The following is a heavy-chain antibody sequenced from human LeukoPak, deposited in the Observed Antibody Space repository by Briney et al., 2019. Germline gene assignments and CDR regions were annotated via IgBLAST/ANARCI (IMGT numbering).Heavy chain of an antibody. D-gene: IGHD1-26*01. CDR1: GGTFSSYA. CDR2: IIPIFGTA. Sequence: SVKVSCKASGGTFSSYAISWVRQAPGQGLEWMGGIIPIFGTANYTQKFQGRVTITTDESTSTAYMELSSLRSEDTAVYYCARVRTGVGAAVWYYFDYWGQGTLVTVSS. J-gene: IGHJ4*02. CDR3: ARVRTGVGAAVWYYFDY. V-gene: IGHV1-69*05.